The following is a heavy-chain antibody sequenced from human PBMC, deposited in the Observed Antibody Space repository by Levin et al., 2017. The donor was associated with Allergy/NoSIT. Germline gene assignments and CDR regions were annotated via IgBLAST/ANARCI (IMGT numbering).Heavy chain of an antibody. CDR3: SRHNYDFWSGDFDY. CDR1: GFTFSGSA. J-gene: IGHJ4*02. Sequence: GGSLRLSCAASGFTFSGSAMHWVRQASGKGLEWVGRIRSKANNYATAYTASVKGRFTISRDDSKNTAYLQMNSLKTEDTAIYYCSRHNYDFWSGDFDYWGQGILVTVSS. D-gene: IGHD3-3*01. CDR2: IRSKANNYAT. V-gene: IGHV3-73*01.